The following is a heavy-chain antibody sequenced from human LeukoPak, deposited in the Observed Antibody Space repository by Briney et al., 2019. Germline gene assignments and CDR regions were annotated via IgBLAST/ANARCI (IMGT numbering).Heavy chain of an antibody. J-gene: IGHJ4*02. CDR2: VYYSGST. Sequence: SETLSLTCTVSGDSISNYHWTWIRQPPGRGLEWIGYVYYSGSTNYNPSLKSRVTISLGTSNNQFSLKLSSVTAADTAIYYCATYTRHCSGGTCYSIDYWGQGTLVTVSS. CDR3: ATYTRHCSGGTCYSIDY. CDR1: GDSISNYH. D-gene: IGHD2-15*01. V-gene: IGHV4-59*08.